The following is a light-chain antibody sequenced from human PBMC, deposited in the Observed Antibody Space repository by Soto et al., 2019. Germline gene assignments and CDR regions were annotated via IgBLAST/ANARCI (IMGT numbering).Light chain of an antibody. J-gene: IGKJ1*01. Sequence: DIQMTKSPSTPSASVGDRVTITCRASQSISSWLALYQQKPGKAHKRLLYDASSLECEVPSRFDGSGSGTEVTLTISSRQPDDFATYYFQQYNRYWTFGQGTHVEIK. CDR3: QQYNRYWT. CDR1: QSISSW. V-gene: IGKV1-5*01. CDR2: DAS.